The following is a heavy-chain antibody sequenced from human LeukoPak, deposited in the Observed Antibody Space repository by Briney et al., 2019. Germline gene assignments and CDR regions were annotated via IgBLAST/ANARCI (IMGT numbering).Heavy chain of an antibody. CDR2: INHSGST. Sequence: PSETLSLTCAVYGGSFSGYYWSWIRQPPGKGLEWIGEINHSGSTNYNPSLKSRVTISVDTSKNQFSLKLSSVTAADTAAYYCAGTYYYGSGSYYDAPKVTHRLGAFDIWGQGTMVTVSS. V-gene: IGHV4-34*01. D-gene: IGHD3-10*01. CDR3: AGTYYYGSGSYYDAPKVTHRLGAFDI. J-gene: IGHJ3*02. CDR1: GGSFSGYY.